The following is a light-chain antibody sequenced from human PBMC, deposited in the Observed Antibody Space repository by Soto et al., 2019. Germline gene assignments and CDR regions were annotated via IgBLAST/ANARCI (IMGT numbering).Light chain of an antibody. V-gene: IGLV3-21*02. Sequence: SYELTQPPSVSVAPGQTARITCGGNNIGSKSVNWYQQKPGPAPVLVVYDDSDRPSGSPERFSGANSGNTATLTIRRVEAGDEADYYCQVWDSSSDHYVFGTGTKVTVL. CDR2: DDS. CDR1: NIGSKS. CDR3: QVWDSSSDHYV. J-gene: IGLJ1*01.